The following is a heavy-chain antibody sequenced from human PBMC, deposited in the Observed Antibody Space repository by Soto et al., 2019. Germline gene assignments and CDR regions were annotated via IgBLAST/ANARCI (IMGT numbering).Heavy chain of an antibody. D-gene: IGHD6-19*01. Sequence: QVQLVESGGGVVQPGRSLRLSCAASGFTFSTTGMHWVRQAPGKGLEWVAMISHDGGAKYYVDSVKGRFTISRDTSNNTLYLQMNSLRPEDTAVYHCAKDLYGAGWYNYFDPWGQGTLVTVSS. CDR3: AKDLYGAGWYNYFDP. V-gene: IGHV3-30*18. CDR2: ISHDGGAK. J-gene: IGHJ5*02. CDR1: GFTFSTTG.